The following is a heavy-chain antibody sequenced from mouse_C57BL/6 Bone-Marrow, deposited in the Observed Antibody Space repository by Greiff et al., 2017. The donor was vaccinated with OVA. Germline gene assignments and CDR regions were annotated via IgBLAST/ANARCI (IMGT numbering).Heavy chain of an antibody. Sequence: EVQGVESGGDLVKPGGSLKLSCAASGFTFSSYGMSWVRQTPDKRLEWVATISSGGSYTYYPDSVKGRFTISRDNAKNTLYLQMSSLKSEDTAMYYCARRAGSSYGFAYWGQGTLVTVSA. CDR1: GFTFSSYG. CDR2: ISSGGSYT. CDR3: ARRAGSSYGFAY. D-gene: IGHD1-1*01. V-gene: IGHV5-6*01. J-gene: IGHJ3*01.